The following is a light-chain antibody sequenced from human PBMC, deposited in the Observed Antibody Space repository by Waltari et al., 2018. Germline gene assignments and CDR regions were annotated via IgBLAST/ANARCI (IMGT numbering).Light chain of an antibody. V-gene: IGLV3-19*01. CDR2: DES. Sequence: SSELTQDPAVSVALRQTVTITCQGDSLRNYYANWYQQRPGQAPVLVSYDESRRRAGIPDRVSGYRSGNTASLTIDGAQAEEEADYDCNSRETKDKYIFIFGTGTKVTIL. CDR1: SLRNYY. CDR3: NSRETKDKYIFI. J-gene: IGLJ1*01.